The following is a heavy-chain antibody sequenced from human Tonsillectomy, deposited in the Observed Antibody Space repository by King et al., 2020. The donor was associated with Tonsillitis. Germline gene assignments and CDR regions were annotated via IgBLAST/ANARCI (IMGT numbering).Heavy chain of an antibody. J-gene: IGHJ5*02. CDR1: GGSISSTNYC. Sequence: QLQESGPRLVKPSETLSLTCTVSGGSISSTNYCWGWIRQPPGKGLEWTGSICYSGSTYYNPSLKSRVSISEDTSKNHFSLKLSSVTAADTAVYYCARALGAGIWFDPWGQGTLVTVSS. CDR3: ARALGAGIWFDP. D-gene: IGHD3-10*01. CDR2: ICYSGST. V-gene: IGHV4-39*07.